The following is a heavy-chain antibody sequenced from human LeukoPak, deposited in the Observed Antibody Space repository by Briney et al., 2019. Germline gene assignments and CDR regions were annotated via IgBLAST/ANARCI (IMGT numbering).Heavy chain of an antibody. D-gene: IGHD3-22*01. J-gene: IGHJ5*02. Sequence: GASVKVSCKASGYTFTSYYMRWVRQAPGQGLEWMGIINPSGGSTSYAQKFQGRVTMTRDTSTSTVYMELSSLRSEDTAVYYCARAYANYYDSSGYLNWFDPWGQGTLVTVSS. CDR3: ARAYANYYDSSGYLNWFDP. V-gene: IGHV1-46*01. CDR2: INPSGGST. CDR1: GYTFTSYY.